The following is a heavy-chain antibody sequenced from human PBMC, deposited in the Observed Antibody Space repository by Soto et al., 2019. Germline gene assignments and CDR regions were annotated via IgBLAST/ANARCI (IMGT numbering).Heavy chain of an antibody. V-gene: IGHV3-74*01. CDR3: ARDGGGGGLGGDY. CDR2: INSDGSST. D-gene: IGHD3-16*01. J-gene: IGHJ4*02. CDR1: GFTFSSYW. Sequence: EVQLVESGGGLVQPGGSLRLSCAASGFTFSSYWMHWVRQAPGKGLVWVSSINSDGSSTSYADSVKGRFTISRDNAKNTLFLQINRLRAEDTVVYYCARDGGGGGLGGDYWGQGTLVTVSS.